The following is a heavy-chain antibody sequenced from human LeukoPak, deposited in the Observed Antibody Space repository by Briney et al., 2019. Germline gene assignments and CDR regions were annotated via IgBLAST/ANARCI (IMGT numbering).Heavy chain of an antibody. D-gene: IGHD2-21*02. Sequence: GRSLRLSCAASGFTFSSYAMHWVRQAPGKGLEWVAVISYDGSNKYYADSVKGRFTIPRDNSKNTLYLQMNSLRAEDTAVYYCMVTAIEDFDYWGQGTLVTVSS. CDR3: MVTAIEDFDY. V-gene: IGHV3-30-3*01. CDR2: ISYDGSNK. J-gene: IGHJ4*02. CDR1: GFTFSSYA.